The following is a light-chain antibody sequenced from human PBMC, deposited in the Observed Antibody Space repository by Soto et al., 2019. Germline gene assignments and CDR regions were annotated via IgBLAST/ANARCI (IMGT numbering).Light chain of an antibody. CDR2: GAS. J-gene: IGKJ1*01. CDR3: QQYFEWPPMT. CDR1: QSVSSSY. V-gene: IGKV3-15*01. Sequence: IVMTQSPATLSVSPGERATLSCRASQSVSSSYLAWYQQKPGQAPRLLISGASTRAAGISDRFRGSGSGTEFTLTISSLRSEDSAIYYCQQYFEWPPMTFGQGTKVDI.